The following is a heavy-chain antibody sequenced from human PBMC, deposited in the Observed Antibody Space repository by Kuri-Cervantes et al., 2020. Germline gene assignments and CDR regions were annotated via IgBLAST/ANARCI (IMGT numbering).Heavy chain of an antibody. Sequence: GESLKISCVASGFTFRDYEMHWVRQAPGKGLEWISAIRYTGDTDYAGSVRGRFTISREDVKNSLHLQMNGLTAGDTAVYFCARARDGEAFDTWGHGTLVTVSS. CDR2: IRYTGDT. J-gene: IGHJ3*02. CDR1: GFTFRDYE. CDR3: ARARDGEAFDT. V-gene: IGHV3-13*01. D-gene: IGHD5-24*01.